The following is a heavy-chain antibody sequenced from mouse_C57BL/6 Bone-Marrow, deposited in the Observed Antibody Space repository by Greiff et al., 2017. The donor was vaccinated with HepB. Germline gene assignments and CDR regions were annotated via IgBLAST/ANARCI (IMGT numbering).Heavy chain of an antibody. CDR1: GYAFSSYW. CDR2: IYPGDGDT. Sequence: QVQLKESGAELVKPGASVKISCKASGYAFSSYWMNWVKQRPGKGLEWIGQIYPGDGDTNYNGKFKGKATLTADKSSSTAYMQLSSLTSEDSAVYFCARDYYYGYWYFDVWGTGTTVTVSS. J-gene: IGHJ1*03. CDR3: ARDYYYGYWYFDV. D-gene: IGHD1-1*01. V-gene: IGHV1-80*01.